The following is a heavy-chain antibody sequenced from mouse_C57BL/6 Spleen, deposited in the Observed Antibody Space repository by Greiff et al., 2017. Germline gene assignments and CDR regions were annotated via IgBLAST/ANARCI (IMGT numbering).Heavy chain of an antibody. D-gene: IGHD2-4*01. Sequence: EVKVVESGGGLVKPGGSLKLSCAASGFTFSSYAMSWVRQTPEKRLEWVATISDGGSYTYYPDNVKGRFTISRDNAKNNLYLQMSHLKSEDTAMYYCARDLYDYDGYWGQGTTLTVSS. CDR1: GFTFSSYA. CDR2: ISDGGSYT. J-gene: IGHJ2*01. CDR3: ARDLYDYDGY. V-gene: IGHV5-4*01.